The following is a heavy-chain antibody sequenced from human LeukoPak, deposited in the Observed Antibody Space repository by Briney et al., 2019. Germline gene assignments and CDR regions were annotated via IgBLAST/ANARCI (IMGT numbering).Heavy chain of an antibody. V-gene: IGHV4-30-2*01. CDR1: GGSISSGGYS. Sequence: TLSLTCAVSGGSISSGGYSWSWIRQPPGKGLEWIGYIYHSGSTYYNPSLKSRVTISVDRSKNQFSLKLSSVTAADTAVYYCARGDSSGYFGYWGQGTLVTVSS. D-gene: IGHD3-22*01. CDR3: ARGDSSGYFGY. CDR2: IYHSGST. J-gene: IGHJ4*02.